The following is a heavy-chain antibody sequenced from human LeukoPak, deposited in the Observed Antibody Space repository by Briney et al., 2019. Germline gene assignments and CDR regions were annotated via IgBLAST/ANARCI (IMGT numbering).Heavy chain of an antibody. Sequence: PGGSLRLSCAASGFTFSSYSMNWVRQAPGKGLEWVSSISSSSSYIYYADSVKGRFTISRDNAKNSLYLQMNSLRAEDTAVYYCVRDGGYCSSTSCFDYYYYYGMDVWGQGTTVTVSS. CDR2: ISSSSSYI. CDR1: GFTFSSYS. V-gene: IGHV3-21*01. J-gene: IGHJ6*02. CDR3: VRDGGYCSSTSCFDYYYYYGMDV. D-gene: IGHD2-2*01.